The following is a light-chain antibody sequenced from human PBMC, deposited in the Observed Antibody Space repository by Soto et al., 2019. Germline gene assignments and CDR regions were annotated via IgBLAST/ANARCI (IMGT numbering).Light chain of an antibody. CDR1: SSDVGGYNY. Sequence: SALAQPASVSGSPGQSITISCTGTSSDVGGYNYVSWYQQHPGKAPQVMIYDVSNRPSGVSYRFSASKSGNTASLTISWLQAEDEADYFCSSYTSSGTYVFGTGTKVTVL. V-gene: IGLV2-14*01. CDR3: SSYTSSGTYV. CDR2: DVS. J-gene: IGLJ1*01.